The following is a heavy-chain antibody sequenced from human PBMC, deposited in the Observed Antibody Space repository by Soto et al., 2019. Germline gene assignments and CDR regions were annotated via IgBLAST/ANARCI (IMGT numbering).Heavy chain of an antibody. D-gene: IGHD3-10*01. Sequence: QVQLQESGPGLVKPSQTLSLTCTVSGGSISSGGYYWSWIRQHPGKSLEWIGYIYYSGSTYYKPSRKSRVTISVDTSKNQFALKLSSVTAADTAVYYCARVSMVRGVAGFDYWGQGTLVTVSS. J-gene: IGHJ4*02. CDR2: IYYSGST. CDR3: ARVSMVRGVAGFDY. V-gene: IGHV4-31*03. CDR1: GGSISSGGYY.